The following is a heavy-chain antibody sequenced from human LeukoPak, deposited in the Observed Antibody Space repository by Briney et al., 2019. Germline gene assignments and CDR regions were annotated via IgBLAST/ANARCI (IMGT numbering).Heavy chain of an antibody. Sequence: SVKVSCKASGGIFSSYAISWVRQAPGQGLEWMGRIIPIFGTANYAQKFQGRVTITTDESTSTAYMELSSLRSEDTAVYYCATGVDSGSLIQRGRSFFDYWGQGTLVTVSS. CDR1: GGIFSSYA. CDR3: ATGVDSGSLIQRGRSFFDY. J-gene: IGHJ4*02. CDR2: IIPIFGTA. D-gene: IGHD3-10*01. V-gene: IGHV1-69*05.